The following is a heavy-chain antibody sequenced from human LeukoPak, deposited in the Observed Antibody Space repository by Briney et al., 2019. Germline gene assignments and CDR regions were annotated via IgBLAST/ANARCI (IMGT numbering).Heavy chain of an antibody. CDR3: ARHAFLLRRNYYYYMDV. V-gene: IGHV4-38-2*02. CDR1: GYSISSGYY. Sequence: PSETLSLTCTVSGYSISSGYYWGCIRQPPGKGLEWIGSIYHSGSTNYNPSLKSRVTISVDTSKNQFSLKLSSVTAADTAVYYCARHAFLLRRNYYYYMDVWGKGTTVTISS. J-gene: IGHJ6*03. D-gene: IGHD2-2*01. CDR2: IYHSGST.